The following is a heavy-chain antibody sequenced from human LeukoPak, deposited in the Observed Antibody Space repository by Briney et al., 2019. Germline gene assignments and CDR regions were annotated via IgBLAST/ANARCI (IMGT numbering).Heavy chain of an antibody. CDR2: ISSNGGST. CDR1: GFTFSYYA. D-gene: IGHD2-2*01. V-gene: IGHV3-64D*09. J-gene: IGHJ4*02. Sequence: GESLKISCSASGFTFSYYAMHWVRQAPGQGLAYVSAISSNGGSTYYADSVKGRFTISRDNSKNTLYLQMSSLRAEDTAVYYCVRTYGYCSSTSCYVFDYWGQGTLVTVSS. CDR3: VRTYGYCSSTSCYVFDY.